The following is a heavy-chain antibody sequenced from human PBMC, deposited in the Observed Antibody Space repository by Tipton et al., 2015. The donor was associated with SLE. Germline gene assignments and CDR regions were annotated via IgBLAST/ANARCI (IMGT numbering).Heavy chain of an antibody. V-gene: IGHV3-48*01. J-gene: IGHJ4*02. CDR1: GFTFSDSS. Sequence: SLRLSCEASGFTFSDSSMNWVRQAPGKGLEWVSYISSTSYTIYYADSVKGRFTISRDNAKNSLYLQMNSLRAEDTAVYYCARAPPEVIAIDYWGQGILVIVSS. CDR2: ISSTSYTI. D-gene: IGHD2-21*01. CDR3: ARAPPEVIAIDY.